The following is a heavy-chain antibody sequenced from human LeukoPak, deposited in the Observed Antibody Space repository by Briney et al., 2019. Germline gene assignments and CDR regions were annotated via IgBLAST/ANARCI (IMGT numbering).Heavy chain of an antibody. CDR2: IYHSGST. Sequence: PSETLSLTCAVSGGSISSSNWWSWVRQPPGKGLEWIGEIYHSGSTNYTPSLKSRVTISLDKSKNQFSPRLSSVTAADTAVYYCARGHHNILTDYFDAFDVWGQGTMVTVSS. CDR3: ARGHHNILTDYFDAFDV. D-gene: IGHD3-9*01. J-gene: IGHJ3*01. V-gene: IGHV4-4*02. CDR1: GGSISSSNW.